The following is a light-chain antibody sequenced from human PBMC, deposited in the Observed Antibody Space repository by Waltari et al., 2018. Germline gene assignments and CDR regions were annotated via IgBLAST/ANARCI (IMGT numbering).Light chain of an antibody. CDR3: RQYNSHPWT. CDR1: QGFSTY. J-gene: IGKJ1*01. Sequence: IQMTQSPSSLSASAGDTVTITCRASQGFSTYLNWYQQKPGKHPKRLIYETSNLESGVPSKFSGSGSGTDFTLTISSLQPEDFATYYCRQYNSHPWTFGQGTKLEIK. CDR2: ETS. V-gene: IGKV1-13*02.